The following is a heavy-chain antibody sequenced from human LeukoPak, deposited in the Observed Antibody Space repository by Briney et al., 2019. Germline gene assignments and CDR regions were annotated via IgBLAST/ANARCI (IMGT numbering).Heavy chain of an antibody. CDR1: GYTFTGYY. CDR3: ARARGYCSSTSCYGFDP. Sequence: ASVKVSCKASGYTFTGYYMHWVRQAPGQGLEWMGWINPNSGGTNYAQKFQGWVTMTRDTSISTAYMELSRLRSDDTAVYYCARARGYCSSTSCYGFDPWGRGTLVTVSS. V-gene: IGHV1-2*04. D-gene: IGHD2-2*01. CDR2: INPNSGGT. J-gene: IGHJ5*02.